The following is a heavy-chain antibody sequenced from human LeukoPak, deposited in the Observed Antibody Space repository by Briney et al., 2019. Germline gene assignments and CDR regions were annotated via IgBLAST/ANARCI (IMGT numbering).Heavy chain of an antibody. V-gene: IGHV3-15*01. CDR3: TTGNSRTPPGYSSGWLFDY. CDR2: IKSKTDGGTT. CDR1: GFTFSNAW. Sequence: GGSLRLSCAASGFTFSNAWMSWVRQAPGKGLEWVGRIKSKTDGGTTDYAAPVKGRFTISRDDSKNTLYLQMNSLKTEDTAVYYCTTGNSRTPPGYSSGWLFDYWGQGTLVTVSS. J-gene: IGHJ4*02. D-gene: IGHD6-19*01.